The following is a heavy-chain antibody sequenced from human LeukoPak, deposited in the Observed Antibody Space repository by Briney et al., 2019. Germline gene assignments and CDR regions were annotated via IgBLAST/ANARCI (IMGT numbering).Heavy chain of an antibody. CDR2: ISYDGSNK. CDR1: GFTFSSYA. CDR3: ARDQGGFCSGGSCHPYNWFDP. V-gene: IGHV3-30-3*01. Sequence: GGSLRLSCAASGFTFSSYAMHWVRQSPGKGLEWVAVISYDGSNKYYADSVKGRFTISRDSSKNTLYLQMNSLRAEDTAVYYCARDQGGFCSGGSCHPYNWFDPWGQGTLVTVSS. D-gene: IGHD2-15*01. J-gene: IGHJ5*02.